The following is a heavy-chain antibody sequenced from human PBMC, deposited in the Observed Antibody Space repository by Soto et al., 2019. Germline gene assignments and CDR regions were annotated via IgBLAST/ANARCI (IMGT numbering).Heavy chain of an antibody. CDR3: VTLFGAAAPFDY. D-gene: IGHD6-13*01. J-gene: IGHJ4*02. CDR2: IYPGGVNI. V-gene: IGHV1-46*01. CDR1: GYSFTSHY. Sequence: ASVKVSCKAIGYSFTSHYMHWVRQAPGQGLEWMGTIYPGGVNIGYAQKFKGRVTMTKDTSKNQFSLKLTSVTAADTAVYYCVTLFGAAAPFDYWGQGTLVTVSS.